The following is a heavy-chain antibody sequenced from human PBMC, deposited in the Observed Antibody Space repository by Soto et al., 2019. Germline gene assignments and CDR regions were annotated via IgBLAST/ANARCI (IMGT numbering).Heavy chain of an antibody. J-gene: IGHJ6*02. CDR1: GGTFSTDS. CDR3: ARELDGYYGMDV. V-gene: IGHV1-69*14. D-gene: IGHD6-6*01. CDR2: IIPMFGTA. Sequence: QVQLVQSGAEVKKPGSSVKVSCKASGGTFSTDSISWVRQAPGQGLEWMGGIIPMFGTANNAQKFQGRITTTADNHTTTAYMELGSLRSEDRAVYFCARELDGYYGMDVWGQGTTVNVAS.